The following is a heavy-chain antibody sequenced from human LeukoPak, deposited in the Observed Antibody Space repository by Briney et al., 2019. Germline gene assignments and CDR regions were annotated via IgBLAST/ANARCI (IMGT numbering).Heavy chain of an antibody. J-gene: IGHJ2*01. Sequence: GESLKISCKGSGYSFASYWIGWVRQMPGKGLEWMGIIYPGDSNTRDSPSFQGQVTISADKSISTAYLHWSSLEASDTAMYYCARQEGRLYYFDVWGRGTLVTVSS. CDR3: ARQEGRLYYFDV. V-gene: IGHV5-51*01. CDR1: GYSFASYW. CDR2: IYPGDSNT.